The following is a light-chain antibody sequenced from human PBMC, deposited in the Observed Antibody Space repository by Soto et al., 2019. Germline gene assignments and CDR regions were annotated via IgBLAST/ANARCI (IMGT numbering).Light chain of an antibody. CDR1: SSNIGSHT. Sequence: QSVLTQPPSASGTPGQTIAISCSGGSSNIGSHTVNWYQQLPGTAPRLLIYSNTQRPSGVPDHFSGSKSGTSASLAISGLQSEYEGDYYCAAWDDSLNGVVFGGGNKVTVL. J-gene: IGLJ2*01. V-gene: IGLV1-44*01. CDR2: SNT. CDR3: AAWDDSLNGVV.